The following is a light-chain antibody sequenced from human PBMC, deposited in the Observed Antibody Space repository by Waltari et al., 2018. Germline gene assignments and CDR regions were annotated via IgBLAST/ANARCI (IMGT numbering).Light chain of an antibody. J-gene: IGKJ2*01. CDR1: QSVLYNSNNKNY. Sequence: DIVMTQSPESLAVSLGERATINCKSSQSVLYNSNNKNYLAWYQQKPGQPPKLLIYWASTRESGVPDRFSGSGSGTDFTLTISSLQAGDVAVYYCQQYYGTPPYTFGQGTKLEIK. CDR3: QQYYGTPPYT. V-gene: IGKV4-1*01. CDR2: WAS.